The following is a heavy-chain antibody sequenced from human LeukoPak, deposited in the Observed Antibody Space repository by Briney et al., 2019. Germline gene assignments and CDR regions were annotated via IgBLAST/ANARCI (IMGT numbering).Heavy chain of an antibody. J-gene: IGHJ4*02. D-gene: IGHD5-12*01. CDR1: GFTFSSYE. V-gene: IGHV3-21*01. Sequence: GGSLRLSCAASGFTFSSYEMNWVHQAPGKGLEWVSSISSSSSYIYYADSVKGRFTISRDNAKNSLYLQMNSLRAEDTAVYYCARDGGYRAIDYWGQGTLVTVSS. CDR2: ISSSSSYI. CDR3: ARDGGYRAIDY.